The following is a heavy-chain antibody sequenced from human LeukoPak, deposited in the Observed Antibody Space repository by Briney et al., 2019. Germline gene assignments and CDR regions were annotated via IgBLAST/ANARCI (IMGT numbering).Heavy chain of an antibody. CDR3: ARSHQDSGYDWRDYYCYMDV. CDR2: ISSNGGST. D-gene: IGHD5-12*01. V-gene: IGHV3-64*01. CDR1: GFTFSSYA. J-gene: IGHJ6*03. Sequence: RTGGSLRLSCAASGFTFSSYAMHWVRQAPGKGLEYVSAISSNGGSTYYANSVKGRFTISRDNSKNTLYLQMGSLRAEDMAVYYCARSHQDSGYDWRDYYCYMDVWGKGTTVTVSS.